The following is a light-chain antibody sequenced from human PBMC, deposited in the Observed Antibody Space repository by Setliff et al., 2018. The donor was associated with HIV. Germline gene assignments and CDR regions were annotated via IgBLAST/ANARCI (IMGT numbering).Light chain of an antibody. CDR2: QAS. Sequence: QSALAQPASVSRSPGQSITISCTGTSGDVGRYNLVSWYQQQPGKPPKLMIYQASKRPSGVSNRFSGSKSGNTASLTISGLQAEDEADYYCCSNTGSNTYVFGTGTKVTVL. J-gene: IGLJ1*01. CDR3: CSNTGSNTYV. CDR1: SGDVGRYNL. V-gene: IGLV2-23*01.